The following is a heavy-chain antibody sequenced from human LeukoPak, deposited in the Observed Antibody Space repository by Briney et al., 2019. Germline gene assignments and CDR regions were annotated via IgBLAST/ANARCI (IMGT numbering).Heavy chain of an antibody. CDR3: AGSGGFTSPQNY. Sequence: SETLSLTCTVSGGSVSSYYWSWIRQPPGKGLEWIGCISYTGGTNYTPSLKSRVTISLDTSKNQFSLKLNSVTAADTALYYCAGSGGFTSPQNYWGQGTLVAV. D-gene: IGHD3-16*01. CDR2: ISYTGGT. V-gene: IGHV4-59*02. CDR1: GGSVSSYY. J-gene: IGHJ4*02.